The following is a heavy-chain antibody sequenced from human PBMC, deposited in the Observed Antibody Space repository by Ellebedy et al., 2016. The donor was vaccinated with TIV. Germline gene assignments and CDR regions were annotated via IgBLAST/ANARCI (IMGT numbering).Heavy chain of an antibody. D-gene: IGHD3-10*01. Sequence: GESLKISCAASGFTFSTYAMHSDRLAPGQGLELAVVLSYDGSNKFYTDSVKGRFTIARDNSKTTLYLQMNSLRAEDTAVYYWAKTPKPYYFGSGYYYYAMDVWGQGTTVTVSS. CDR3: AKTPKPYYFGSGYYYYAMDV. CDR2: LSYDGSNK. V-gene: IGHV3-30*10. J-gene: IGHJ6*02. CDR1: GFTFSTYA.